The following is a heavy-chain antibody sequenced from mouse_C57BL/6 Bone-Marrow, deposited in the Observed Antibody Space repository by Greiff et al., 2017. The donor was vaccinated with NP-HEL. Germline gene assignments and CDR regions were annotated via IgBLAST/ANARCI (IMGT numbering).Heavy chain of an antibody. CDR1: GYTFTSYG. V-gene: IGHV1-81*01. D-gene: IGHD1-1*01. Sequence: QVQLKQSGAELARPGASVKLSCKASGYTFTSYGISWVKQRTGQGLEWIGEIYPRSGNTYYNQKFKGKATLTVDQSSSTAYMQLNSLTSEDSAVYYCARAYGSSSMDYWGQGTSVTVSS. CDR3: ARAYGSSSMDY. CDR2: IYPRSGNT. J-gene: IGHJ4*01.